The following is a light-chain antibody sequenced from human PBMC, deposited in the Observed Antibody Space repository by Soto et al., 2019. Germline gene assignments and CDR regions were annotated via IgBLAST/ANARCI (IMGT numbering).Light chain of an antibody. J-gene: IGKJ4*01. CDR1: QSVSSN. CDR2: GAS. Sequence: IGMSQSPSTLSVSPGERATLSCRASQSVSSNLAWYQQKPGQAPRLLIHGASTRATGIPARFSGSGSGTEFTLTISSLQSEDFAVYYCQQYNKWPPVTFGGGTKVDI. CDR3: QQYNKWPPVT. V-gene: IGKV3-15*01.